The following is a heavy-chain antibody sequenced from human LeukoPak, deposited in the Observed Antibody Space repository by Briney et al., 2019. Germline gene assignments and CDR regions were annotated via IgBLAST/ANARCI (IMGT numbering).Heavy chain of an antibody. CDR2: IITSSDRT. J-gene: IGHJ3*02. CDR1: GFTFSSYG. CDR3: ARHLGPDI. Sequence: GGSLRLSCAASGFTFSSYGMSWVRQAPGKGLEWVSRIITSSDRTYYADSVKGRFTVSRDNSKKTLYLQMNSLRAEDTAVYYCARHLGPDIWGQGTKVTVSS. V-gene: IGHV3-23*01.